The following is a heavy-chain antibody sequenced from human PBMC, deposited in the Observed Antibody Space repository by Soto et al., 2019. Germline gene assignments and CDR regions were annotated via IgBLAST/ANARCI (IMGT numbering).Heavy chain of an antibody. CDR3: ADGGGEYHT. CDR2: IAPIIGAA. J-gene: IGHJ5*02. V-gene: IGHV1-69*01. Sequence: QVQLVQSGAEVKKPGSSVRVSCKASGGTFSSFHINWVRQAPGLGLEWIGGIAPIIGAAKYAQRFQDRVTISADELTSTSYLEVSSLTSEDTAMYYCADGGGEYHTLGQGTLVSVSS. CDR1: GGTFSSFH.